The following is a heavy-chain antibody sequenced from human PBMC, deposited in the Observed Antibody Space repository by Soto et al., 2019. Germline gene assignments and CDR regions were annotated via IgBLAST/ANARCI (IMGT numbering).Heavy chain of an antibody. CDR2: IYYSGST. CDR3: ARDSSLYCSSTSCYGGGYYYMDV. D-gene: IGHD2-2*01. V-gene: IGHV4-59*01. CDR1: GGSISSYY. Sequence: PSETLSLTCTVSGGSISSYYWSWIRQPPGKGLEWIGYIYYSGSTNYNPSLKSRVTISVDTSKNQFSLKLSSVTAADTAVYYCARDSSLYCSSTSCYGGGYYYMDVWGKGTTVTVSS. J-gene: IGHJ6*03.